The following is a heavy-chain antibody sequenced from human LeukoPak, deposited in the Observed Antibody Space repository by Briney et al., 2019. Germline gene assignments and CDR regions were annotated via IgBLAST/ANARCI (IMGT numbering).Heavy chain of an antibody. CDR2: ISSDGGAK. CDR3: ARAWGTKAPFDY. V-gene: IGHV3-30*03. Sequence: GGSLRLSCAASGFTFINHGMHWVRQAPGKGLEWVSVISSDGGAKFYADSVRGRFTLSRDNPKNMFFLQMNLLTVEDTPVFYCARAWGTKAPFDYWGQGTLVTVSS. D-gene: IGHD7-27*01. CDR1: GFTFINHG. J-gene: IGHJ4*02.